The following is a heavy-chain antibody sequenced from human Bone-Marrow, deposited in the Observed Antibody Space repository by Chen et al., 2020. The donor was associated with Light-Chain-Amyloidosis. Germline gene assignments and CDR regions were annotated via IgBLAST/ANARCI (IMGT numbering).Heavy chain of an antibody. J-gene: IGHJ3*02. Sequence: QVQLVESGGGVVQPGRSLRLSCAASGFTFSSYGMHWVRQAPGKGLEWVAVISYDGSNKYYAGSVKGRFTISRDNSKNTLYLQMNSLRAEDTAVYYCAKDLSVGSSWYSEDAFDIWGQGTMVTVSS. CDR2: ISYDGSNK. CDR3: AKDLSVGSSWYSEDAFDI. V-gene: IGHV3-30*18. CDR1: GFTFSSYG. D-gene: IGHD6-13*01.